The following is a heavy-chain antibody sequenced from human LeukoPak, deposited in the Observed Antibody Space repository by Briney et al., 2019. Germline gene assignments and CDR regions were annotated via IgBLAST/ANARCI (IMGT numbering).Heavy chain of an antibody. Sequence: GGSLRLSCVVSGFTFNRCRMNWVRQAPGKGLEWVAHINPDGRDTYYVDSVKGRFTISRDNAQNSMYLQMNSLRVEDTAVYYCTSWGDTTAEYFQRWGQGTLVTVSS. V-gene: IGHV3-7*01. CDR2: INPDGRDT. CDR3: TSWGDTTAEYFQR. CDR1: GFTFNRCR. J-gene: IGHJ1*01. D-gene: IGHD2-21*02.